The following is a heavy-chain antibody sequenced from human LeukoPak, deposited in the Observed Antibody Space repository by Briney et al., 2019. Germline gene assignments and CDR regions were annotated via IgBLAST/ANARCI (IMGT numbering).Heavy chain of an antibody. Sequence: GGSLRLSCAGSGFTFSDYAMGWVRQARGKGLEWISDISGVADTTHYADSVKGRFTISRDNSKNTLYLQMNSLRAEDTAVYYCATESKWLPTYWGQGTLVTVSS. CDR1: GFTFSDYA. V-gene: IGHV3-23*01. CDR2: ISGVADTT. CDR3: ATESKWLPTY. D-gene: IGHD5-12*01. J-gene: IGHJ4*02.